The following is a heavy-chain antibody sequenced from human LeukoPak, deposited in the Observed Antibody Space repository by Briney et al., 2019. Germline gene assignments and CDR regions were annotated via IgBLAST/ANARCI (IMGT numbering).Heavy chain of an antibody. J-gene: IGHJ4*02. V-gene: IGHV1-46*01. Sequence: ASVKVSCKASGYTFTSYYMHWVRQAPGQGLEWMGIINPSGGSTSYAQKFQGRVTMTRDMSTSTVYMELSSLRSEDTAVYYCARDYKRVPAAAVNFDYWGQGTLVTVSS. CDR1: GYTFTSYY. D-gene: IGHD2-2*01. CDR2: INPSGGST. CDR3: ARDYKRVPAAAVNFDY.